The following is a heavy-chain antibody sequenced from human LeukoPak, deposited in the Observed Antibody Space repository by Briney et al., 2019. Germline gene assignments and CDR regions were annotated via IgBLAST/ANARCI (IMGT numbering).Heavy chain of an antibody. CDR2: ISPSGGST. Sequence: ASVKVSCKASGYTHYMHWVRQAAGQGLAWMGIISPSGGSTDYAQKFKGRVTMTRDTSPTTVYMDLSILTSEDTAVYYCATLGDGSSDSDYWGQGTLVTVSS. CDR1: GYTHY. D-gene: IGHD6-13*01. V-gene: IGHV1-46*01. J-gene: IGHJ4*02. CDR3: ATLGDGSSDSDY.